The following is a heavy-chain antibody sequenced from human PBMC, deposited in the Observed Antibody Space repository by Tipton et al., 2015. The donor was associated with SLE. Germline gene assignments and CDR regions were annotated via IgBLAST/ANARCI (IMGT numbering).Heavy chain of an antibody. Sequence: SLRLSCAASEFTFSRYGMYWVRQAPGKGLEWVAVISYDGSNKYYADSVKGRFTISRDNSKNTLYLQMNSLRAEDTALYYCAGTAEVRHYYGMDVWGQGTTVTVSS. CDR2: ISYDGSNK. V-gene: IGHV3-30*03. CDR1: EFTFSRYG. CDR3: AGTAEVRHYYGMDV. D-gene: IGHD6-25*01. J-gene: IGHJ6*02.